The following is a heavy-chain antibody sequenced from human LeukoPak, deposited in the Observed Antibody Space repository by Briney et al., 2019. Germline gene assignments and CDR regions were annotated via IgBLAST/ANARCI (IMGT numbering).Heavy chain of an antibody. D-gene: IGHD3-22*01. CDR2: INPNSGGT. V-gene: IGHV1-2*02. Sequence: ASVKVSCKASGYTFTGYYMHWVRQAPGQGLEWMGWINPNSGGTNYAQKFQGRATMTRDTSISTAYMELSRLRSDDTAVYYCARDYRSEYYDSSGYYYGFGFDYWGQGTLVTVSS. CDR1: GYTFTGYY. CDR3: ARDYRSEYYDSSGYYYGFGFDY. J-gene: IGHJ4*02.